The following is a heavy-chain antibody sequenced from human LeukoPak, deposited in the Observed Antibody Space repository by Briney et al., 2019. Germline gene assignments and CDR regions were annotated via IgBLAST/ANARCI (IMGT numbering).Heavy chain of an antibody. Sequence: GGSLRLSCAASGFTVSSYAVAWVRQAPGKGLEWVSSISNSASNTYYADSVKGRFTISRGNSKNTLSLQMNSLTAEDTAVYYCAARRGYYHYMDVWGKGTTVTVSS. D-gene: IGHD3-3*01. CDR1: GFTVSSYA. CDR3: AARRGYYHYMDV. V-gene: IGHV3-23*01. CDR2: ISNSASNT. J-gene: IGHJ6*03.